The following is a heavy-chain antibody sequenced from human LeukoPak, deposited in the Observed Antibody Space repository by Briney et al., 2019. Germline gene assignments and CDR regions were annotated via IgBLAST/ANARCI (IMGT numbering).Heavy chain of an antibody. CDR1: GFTFSSYG. D-gene: IGHD2-21*01. CDR2: ILNDGRVR. V-gene: IGHV3-30*18. CDR3: AKDRGIAKSLFYYGMDA. J-gene: IGHJ6*02. Sequence: GQSLRLSCTVSGFTFSSYGLHWVRQAPGKGLEWVAVILNDGRVRKSADSVKGRLTISRDNSKKTLYLEMNSLRVEDTAIYYCAKDRGIAKSLFYYGMDAWGQGTMVSVS.